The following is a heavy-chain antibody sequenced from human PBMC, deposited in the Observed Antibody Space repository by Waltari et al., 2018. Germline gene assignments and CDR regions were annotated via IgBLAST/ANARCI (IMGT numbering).Heavy chain of an antibody. CDR2: ISGEGENS. Sequence: EVQLVESGGDLVQPGESLRLSCGISGFLFSKYAMSWVRQAPGKGVEWVSGISGEGENSYYADSVKGRFTISRDNSRNILYLQMNRLRADDTGVYYCAKDEGYAGKDGDLWHWGQGSLVSVSS. D-gene: IGHD2-2*01. V-gene: IGHV3-23*04. CDR1: GFLFSKYA. J-gene: IGHJ1*01. CDR3: AKDEGYAGKDGDLWH.